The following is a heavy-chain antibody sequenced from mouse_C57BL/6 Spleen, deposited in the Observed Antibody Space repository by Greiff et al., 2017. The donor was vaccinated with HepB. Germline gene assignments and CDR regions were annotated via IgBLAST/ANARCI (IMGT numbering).Heavy chain of an antibody. D-gene: IGHD1-1*01. Sequence: QVQLQQPGAELVRPGSSVKLSCKASGYTFTSYWMHWVKQRPVQGLEWIGNIDPSDSDTHYNQKFKDKATLTVDKSSSTAYMQLSSLTSEDSAVYYCARDGSNCDYAMDYWGQGTSVTVSS. CDR1: GYTFTSYW. CDR3: ARDGSNCDYAMDY. CDR2: IDPSDSDT. V-gene: IGHV1-52*01. J-gene: IGHJ4*01.